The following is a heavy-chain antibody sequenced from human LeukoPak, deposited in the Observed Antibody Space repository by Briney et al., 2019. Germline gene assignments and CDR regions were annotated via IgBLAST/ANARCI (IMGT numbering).Heavy chain of an antibody. Sequence: SETLSLTSAVYGGSFSGYYWSWIRQPPGKGLEWIGEINHSGSTNYNPSLKSRVTISVDTSKNQFSLKLSSVTAADTAVYYCARGHAVVAATPRYDYWGQGTLVTVPS. J-gene: IGHJ4*02. V-gene: IGHV4-34*01. CDR3: ARGHAVVAATPRYDY. CDR2: INHSGST. D-gene: IGHD2-15*01. CDR1: GGSFSGYY.